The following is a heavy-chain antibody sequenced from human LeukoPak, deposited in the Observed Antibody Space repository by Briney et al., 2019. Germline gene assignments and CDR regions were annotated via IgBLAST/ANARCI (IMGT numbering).Heavy chain of an antibody. CDR3: AKDGGQWLLDY. D-gene: IGHD5-24*01. V-gene: IGHV3-30*18. Sequence: PGRSLRLSCAASGFTFSSYGMHWVRQAPGKGLERVAVISYDGSNKYYADSVKGRFTISRDNSKNTLYLQMNSLRAEDTAVYYCAKDGGQWLLDYWGQGTLVTVSS. J-gene: IGHJ4*02. CDR2: ISYDGSNK. CDR1: GFTFSSYG.